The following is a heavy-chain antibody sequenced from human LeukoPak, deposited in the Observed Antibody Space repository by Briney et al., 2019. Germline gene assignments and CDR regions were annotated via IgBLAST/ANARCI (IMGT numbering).Heavy chain of an antibody. CDR3: ARERIQLWYPSYYYYGMDV. CDR1: GYTFTSYG. Sequence: ASVKVSYKASGYTFTSYGISWVRQAPGQGLEWMGWISAYNGNTNYAQKLQGRVTMTTDTSTSTAYMELRSLRSDDTAVYYCARERIQLWYPSYYYYGMDVWGKGTTVTVFS. CDR2: ISAYNGNT. V-gene: IGHV1-18*04. D-gene: IGHD5-18*01. J-gene: IGHJ6*04.